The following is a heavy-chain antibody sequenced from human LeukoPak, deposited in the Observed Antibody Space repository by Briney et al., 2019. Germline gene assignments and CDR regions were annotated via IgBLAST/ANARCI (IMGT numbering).Heavy chain of an antibody. CDR2: INHSGST. D-gene: IGHD6-19*01. J-gene: IGHJ4*02. CDR1: GGSFSGYY. V-gene: IGHV4-34*01. CDR3: ARPGWRYYFDY. Sequence: SETLSLTCAVYGGSFSGYYWGWIRQPPGKGLEWIGEINHSGSTNYNPSLKSRVTISVDTSKNQFSLKLSSVTAADTAVYYCARPGWRYYFDYWGQGTLVTVSS.